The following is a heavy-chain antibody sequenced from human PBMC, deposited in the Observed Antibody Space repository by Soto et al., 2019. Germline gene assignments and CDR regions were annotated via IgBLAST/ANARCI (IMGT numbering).Heavy chain of an antibody. D-gene: IGHD3-9*01. CDR3: ARDSPGYYLNWFDP. CDR2: INPNSGGT. J-gene: IGHJ5*02. V-gene: IGHV1-2*04. Sequence: ASVKVSCKASGYTFTGYYMHWVRQAPGQGLEWMGWINPNSGGTNYAQKFQGWVTMTRDTSISTAYMELSRLRSDDTAVYYCARDSPGYYLNWFDPWGQGTLVTVSS. CDR1: GYTFTGYY.